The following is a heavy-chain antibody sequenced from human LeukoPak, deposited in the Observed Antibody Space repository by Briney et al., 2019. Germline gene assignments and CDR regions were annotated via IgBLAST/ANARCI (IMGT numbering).Heavy chain of an antibody. D-gene: IGHD5-18*01. J-gene: IGHJ4*02. V-gene: IGHV4-61*10. Sequence: PSETLSLTCAVSGDSTSSGSYYWSWIRQPAGKGLEWIGYIYYSGSTNYNPSLKSRVTISVDTSKNQFSLKLSSVTAADTAVYYCARDTRGYSYDWGQGTLVTVSS. CDR3: ARDTRGYSYD. CDR1: GDSTSSGSYY. CDR2: IYYSGST.